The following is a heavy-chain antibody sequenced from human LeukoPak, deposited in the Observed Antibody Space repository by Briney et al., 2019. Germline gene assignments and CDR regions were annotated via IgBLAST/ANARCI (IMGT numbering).Heavy chain of an antibody. CDR3: ARPPPYSSSPFDY. D-gene: IGHD6-6*01. J-gene: IGHJ4*02. Sequence: GGSLRLSCAASGFTFSDYYMTWIRQAPGKGLEWVSYISSIGNTISYADSVRGRFTISRDNAKNSLYLQMNSLRAEDTAVYYCARPPPYSSSPFDYWGQGTLVTVSS. CDR1: GFTFSDYY. CDR2: ISSIGNTI. V-gene: IGHV3-11*04.